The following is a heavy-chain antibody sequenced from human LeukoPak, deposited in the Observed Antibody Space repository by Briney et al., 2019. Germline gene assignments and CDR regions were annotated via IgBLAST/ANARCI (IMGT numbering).Heavy chain of an antibody. V-gene: IGHV3-23*01. Sequence: GGSMRHSCAASGFTFSSYAMSWVRQTPGKGLEWVSAISGSGGSTYYADSVKGRFTISRDNSKNTLYLQMNSLRAEDTAVYYCAKALAAAGPFDYWGQGTLVTVSS. D-gene: IGHD6-13*01. CDR2: ISGSGGST. CDR1: GFTFSSYA. CDR3: AKALAAAGPFDY. J-gene: IGHJ4*02.